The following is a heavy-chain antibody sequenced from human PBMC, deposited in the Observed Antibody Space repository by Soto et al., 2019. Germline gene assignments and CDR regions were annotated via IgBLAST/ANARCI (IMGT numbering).Heavy chain of an antibody. CDR2: VYHNGGA. CDR3: GRVVEGATRHTDPDS. V-gene: IGHV4-39*01. J-gene: IGHJ5*01. Sequence: SETLSLTCTVSGVSIHNSHSFWAWIRQPPGKGLQFIASVYHNGGAHYNSSLKSRVTISVDTANNQVSLRMRSLTAADTAFYYCGRVVEGATRHTDPDSWGQGILVTVS. D-gene: IGHD2-21*01. CDR1: GVSIHNSHSF.